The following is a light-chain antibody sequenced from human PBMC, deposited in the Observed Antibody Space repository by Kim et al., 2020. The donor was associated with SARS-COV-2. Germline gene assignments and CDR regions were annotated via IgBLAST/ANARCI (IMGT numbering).Light chain of an antibody. V-gene: IGKV3D-15*01. CDR2: GAT. CDR1: QSVSTN. J-gene: IGKJ5*01. CDR3: QQYNTWLIT. Sequence: VSPGESAPLSCRASQSVSTNLAWYQQKPGQAPRLLIYGATTRATGIPARIGGSGSGTEFTLTISSLQSEDFAVYYCQQYNTWLITFGQGTRLEIK.